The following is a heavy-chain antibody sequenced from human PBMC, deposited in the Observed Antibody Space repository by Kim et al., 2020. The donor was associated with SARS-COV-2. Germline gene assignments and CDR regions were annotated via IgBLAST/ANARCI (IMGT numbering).Heavy chain of an antibody. V-gene: IGHV3-23*01. D-gene: IGHD3-3*01. CDR2: ISGSGGST. CDR1: GFTFSSYA. Sequence: GGSLRLSCAASGFTFSSYAMSWVRQAPGKGLEWVSAISGSGGSTYYADSVKGRFTISRDNSKNTLYLQMNSLRAEDTAVYYCAKDLRRRITIFGVVPERYMDVWGQGTTVTVSS. J-gene: IGHJ6*02. CDR3: AKDLRRRITIFGVVPERYMDV.